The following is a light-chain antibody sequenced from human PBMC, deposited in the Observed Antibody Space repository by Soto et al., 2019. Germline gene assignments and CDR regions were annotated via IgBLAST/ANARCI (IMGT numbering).Light chain of an antibody. CDR2: EVS. Sequence: QSALTQPASVSGSPGQSITISCTGTSSDVGAHKHVSWYQQHPGKAPKLMIYEVSNRPSGVSNRFSGSKSGNTASLSISGLQIEEEGYYYCESYSTTTTQWVFGGGTKRTVL. CDR3: ESYSTTTTQWV. J-gene: IGLJ3*02. CDR1: SSDVGAHKH. V-gene: IGLV2-14*01.